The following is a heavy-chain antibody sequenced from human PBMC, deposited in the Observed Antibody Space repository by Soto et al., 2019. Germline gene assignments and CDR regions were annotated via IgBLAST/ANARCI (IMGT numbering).Heavy chain of an antibody. Sequence: SETLSLTCAVYGGSFSGYYWSWIRQPPGKGLEWIGEINHSGSTNYNPSLKSRVTISVDTSKNQFSLKLSSVTAADTAVYYCARMPHEQLTPYYCYMDVWGKGTTVTVSS. CDR3: ARMPHEQLTPYYCYMDV. V-gene: IGHV4-34*01. CDR1: GGSFSGYY. J-gene: IGHJ6*03. D-gene: IGHD6-13*01. CDR2: INHSGST.